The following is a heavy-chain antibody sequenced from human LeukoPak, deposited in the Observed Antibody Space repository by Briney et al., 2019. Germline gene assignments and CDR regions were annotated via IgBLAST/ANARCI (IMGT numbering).Heavy chain of an antibody. D-gene: IGHD5-24*01. CDR1: GDSISSYY. Sequence: SETLSLTCTVSGDSISSYYRSWIRQPPGKGLEWIGYIYYSGSTNYNPSLKSRVTISVDTSKNQFSLKLSSVTAADTAVYYCARVVRDGYNYYFDYWGQGTLVTVSS. CDR2: IYYSGST. V-gene: IGHV4-59*01. J-gene: IGHJ4*02. CDR3: ARVVRDGYNYYFDY.